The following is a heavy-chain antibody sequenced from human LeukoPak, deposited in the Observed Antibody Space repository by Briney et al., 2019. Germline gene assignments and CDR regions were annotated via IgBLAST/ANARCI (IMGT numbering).Heavy chain of an antibody. CDR3: ARESHITREDY. CDR2: ISANNGDT. CDR1: GYTFTSYG. J-gene: IGHJ4*02. Sequence: ASVKASCKASGYTFTSYGISWVRQAPGQGLEWMGWISANNGDTDYPQKFQGRVTMTTDTYTTTAYMELRSLRSDDTATYYCARESHITREDYWGQGTLVTVSS. V-gene: IGHV1-18*01. D-gene: IGHD1-14*01.